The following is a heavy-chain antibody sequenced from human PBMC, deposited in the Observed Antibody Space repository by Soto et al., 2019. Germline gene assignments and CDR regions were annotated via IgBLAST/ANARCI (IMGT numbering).Heavy chain of an antibody. D-gene: IGHD1-1*01. CDR3: ARAHMTEYNNGVVASNGFDP. CDR2: IYYRGST. V-gene: IGHV4-61*01. Sequence: QVQLQESGPGLVKPSETLSLTCTVSGDSVSSKIHYWSWIRQPPGKGLEWIGYIYYRGSTNFNPSLKSRVTFSVDTSKNQFSRKLTSVTAADTAVYFCARAHMTEYNNGVVASNGFDPWGRGTLVTVSP. J-gene: IGHJ5*02. CDR1: GDSVSSKIHY.